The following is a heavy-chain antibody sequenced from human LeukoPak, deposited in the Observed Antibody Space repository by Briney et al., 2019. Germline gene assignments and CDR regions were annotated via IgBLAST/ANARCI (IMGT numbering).Heavy chain of an antibody. Sequence: ASVKVSCKASGYSFTSHVISWVRQAPGQGLEWMGWITTYNGNTYYTQNLQGRITMTTDTSTSTAYMELRSLRSDDTAVYYCARDGVRGVPNDYWGQGTLVTVSS. CDR1: GYSFTSHV. V-gene: IGHV1-18*04. D-gene: IGHD3-10*02. CDR3: ARDGVRGVPNDY. J-gene: IGHJ4*02. CDR2: ITTYNGNT.